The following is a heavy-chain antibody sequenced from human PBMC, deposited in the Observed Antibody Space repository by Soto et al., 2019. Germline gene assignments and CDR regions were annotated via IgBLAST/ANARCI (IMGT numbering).Heavy chain of an antibody. Sequence: GGSLRLSCAASGFTFSSYSMNWLRQAPGKGLEWVSYISSSSSTIYYADSVKGGFTISRDNAKNSLYLQMNSLRDEDTAVYYCARDRVTMVRGVIFYPNWFDPWGQGTLVTVSS. CDR3: ARDRVTMVRGVIFYPNWFDP. D-gene: IGHD3-10*01. V-gene: IGHV3-48*02. J-gene: IGHJ5*02. CDR1: GFTFSSYS. CDR2: ISSSSSTI.